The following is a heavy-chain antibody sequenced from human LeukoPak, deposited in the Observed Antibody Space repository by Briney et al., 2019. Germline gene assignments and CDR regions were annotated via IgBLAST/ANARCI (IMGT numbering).Heavy chain of an antibody. D-gene: IGHD6-19*01. CDR3: AKELTEQWLIDAFDI. J-gene: IGHJ3*02. CDR1: GFTFSSYA. CDR2: ISHSGSI. V-gene: IGHV3-23*01. Sequence: PGGPLRLSCAASGFTFSSYAMNWVRQAPGKGLEWVSSISHSGSISYADSVKGRFTISRDNSRNTLYLQMSSLRAEDTAIYYCAKELTEQWLIDAFDIWGQGTMVTVSS.